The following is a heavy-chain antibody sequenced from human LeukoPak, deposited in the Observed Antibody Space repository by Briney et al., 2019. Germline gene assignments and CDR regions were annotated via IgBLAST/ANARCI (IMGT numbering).Heavy chain of an antibody. Sequence: ASVKVSCKASGYTFTSYDINWVRQATGQGLEWMGWMNPNSGNTGYAQKFQGRVTMTRNTSISTAYMELSSLRSEDTAVYYGARVGSSSYGYAWYFDLWGRGTLVTVSS. CDR1: GYTFTSYD. CDR2: MNPNSGNT. J-gene: IGHJ2*01. D-gene: IGHD5-18*01. V-gene: IGHV1-8*01. CDR3: ARVGSSSYGYAWYFDL.